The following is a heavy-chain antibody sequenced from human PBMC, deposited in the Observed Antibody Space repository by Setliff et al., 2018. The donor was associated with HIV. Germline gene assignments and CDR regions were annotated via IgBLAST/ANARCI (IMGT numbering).Heavy chain of an antibody. CDR2: ISSSGSTI. J-gene: IGHJ4*02. CDR1: GFTFSSYE. CDR3: ARDLDYYFDY. Sequence: PGGSLRLSCAASGFTFSSYEMNWVRQAPGKGLEWVSYISSSGSTIYYADSVKGRFTISRDNAKNSPFLQMNSLRAEDTAVYYCARDLDYYFDYWGQGTLVTVSS. V-gene: IGHV3-48*03. D-gene: IGHD1-1*01.